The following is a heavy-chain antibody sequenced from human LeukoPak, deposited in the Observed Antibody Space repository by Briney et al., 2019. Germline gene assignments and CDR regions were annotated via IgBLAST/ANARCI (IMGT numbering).Heavy chain of an antibody. CDR2: VYYSGTI. J-gene: IGHJ4*02. Sequence: PSETLSLTCTVSGASMTSDYWSWIRQPPGKGLEWIGYVYYSGTIHYSPSLESRVTISMDMSKNRFSLKLRSVTAADTAVYYCARGSPVGNSWGQGTLVTVSS. CDR1: GASMTSDY. V-gene: IGHV4-59*01. CDR3: ARGSPVGNS. D-gene: IGHD1-14*01.